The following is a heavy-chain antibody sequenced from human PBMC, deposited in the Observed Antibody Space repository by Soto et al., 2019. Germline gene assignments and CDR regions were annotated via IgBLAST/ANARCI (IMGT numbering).Heavy chain of an antibody. D-gene: IGHD3-10*01. CDR1: GYTFTNYA. V-gene: IGHV1-18*01. Sequence: QVQLVQSGAEVKKPGASVKVSCKASGYTFTNYAISWVRQAPGQGLEWMRWISAYNGNTNYAQKLQGRVIMTTDTSTSSASMELRSLRSDDTAVYYCARAWFGDFVYYFDYWGQGTLVTVSS. CDR2: ISAYNGNT. CDR3: ARAWFGDFVYYFDY. J-gene: IGHJ4*02.